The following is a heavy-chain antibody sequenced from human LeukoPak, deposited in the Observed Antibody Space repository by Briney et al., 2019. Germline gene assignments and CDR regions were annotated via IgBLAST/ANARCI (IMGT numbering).Heavy chain of an antibody. CDR1: GGSFSGYY. V-gene: IGHV4-34*01. Sequence: PSETLSLTCAVYGGSFSGYYWSWIRQPPGKGLEWIGEINHSGSTNYNPSLKSRVTISVDTSKSQFSLKLSSVTAADTAVYYCAREGAAGNYYYYYMDVWGKGTTVTVSS. CDR2: INHSGST. J-gene: IGHJ6*03. D-gene: IGHD6-13*01. CDR3: AREGAAGNYYYYYMDV.